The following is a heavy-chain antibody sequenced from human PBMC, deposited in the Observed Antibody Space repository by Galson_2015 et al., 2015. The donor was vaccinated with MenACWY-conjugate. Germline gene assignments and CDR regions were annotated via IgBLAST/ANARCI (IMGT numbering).Heavy chain of an antibody. V-gene: IGHV4-59*01. CDR1: GGSISSYY. J-gene: IGHJ4*02. CDR2: NSGST. Sequence: SEPLSLTCTVSGGSISSYYLNWIRQAPGKGLEWIGDNSGSTNYNPSLRSRVTISVDTPKNQFSLRLSSVTAADTAVYYCASCRESNSPLHPFDYWGQGTLVTVSS. D-gene: IGHD1-26*01. CDR3: ASCRESNSPLHPFDY.